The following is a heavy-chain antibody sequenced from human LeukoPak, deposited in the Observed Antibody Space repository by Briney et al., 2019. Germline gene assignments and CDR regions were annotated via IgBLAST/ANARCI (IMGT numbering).Heavy chain of an antibody. D-gene: IGHD3-10*01. CDR3: AKDQTISGVNFFDF. J-gene: IGHJ4*02. V-gene: IGHV3-23*01. CDR2: IISSGGGT. Sequence: GGSLRLSCAASGITFSRFAMSWVRQLPGKGLEWVSGIISSGGGTYYADSVKGRFTISRDNSKNTLYLQMNDLRAEGTAVYYCAKDQTISGVNFFDFWGQGTLVTVSS. CDR1: GITFSRFA.